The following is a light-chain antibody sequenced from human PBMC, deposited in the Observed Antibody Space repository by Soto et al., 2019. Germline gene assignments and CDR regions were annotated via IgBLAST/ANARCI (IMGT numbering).Light chain of an antibody. J-gene: IGKJ1*01. CDR2: GAS. V-gene: IGKV3-20*01. CDR3: QQYGSSPLWT. Sequence: EIVMTQSPSTLSVSPGESATLSCRASQRISRNLAWYQQKRGQAPRLLIYGASSRATGIPDRFSGSGSGTDFTLTISRLEPEDFAVYYCQQYGSSPLWTFGQGTKVDIK. CDR1: QRISRN.